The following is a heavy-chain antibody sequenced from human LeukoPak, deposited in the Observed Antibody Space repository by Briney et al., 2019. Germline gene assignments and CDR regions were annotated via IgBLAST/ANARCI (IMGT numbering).Heavy chain of an antibody. V-gene: IGHV4-34*01. CDR2: INHSGST. Sequence: SETLSLTCAVYGGSFSGYYWSWIRQPPGKGLEWIGEINHSGSTNYNPSLKSRVTISVDTSKNQFSLKLSSVTAADTAVYYCARARPYSSGWYPLDYWGQGTLVTVSS. J-gene: IGHJ4*02. CDR3: ARARPYSSGWYPLDY. D-gene: IGHD6-19*01. CDR1: GGSFSGYY.